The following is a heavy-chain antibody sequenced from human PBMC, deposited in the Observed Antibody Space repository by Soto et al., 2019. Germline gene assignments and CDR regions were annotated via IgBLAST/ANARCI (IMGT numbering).Heavy chain of an antibody. J-gene: IGHJ4*02. D-gene: IGHD6-13*01. CDR2: INHSGCT. CDR1: GGSFSGYY. Sequence: SETLSLTCTVYGGSFSGYYWSWIRQPPGKGLEWIGEINHSGCTNYNPSLKSRVTISVDTSKNQFSLKLSSVTAADTAVYYCARGMGSSWEYYFDYWGQGTLVTVSS. V-gene: IGHV4-34*01. CDR3: ARGMGSSWEYYFDY.